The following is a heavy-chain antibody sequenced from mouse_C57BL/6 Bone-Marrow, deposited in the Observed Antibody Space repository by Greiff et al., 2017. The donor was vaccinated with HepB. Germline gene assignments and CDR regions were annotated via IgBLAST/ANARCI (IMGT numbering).Heavy chain of an antibody. J-gene: IGHJ2*01. V-gene: IGHV1-81*01. CDR3: ATTVVATPDY. Sequence: QVQLQQSGAELARPGASVKLSCKASGYTFTSYGISWVKQRTGQGLEWIGEIYHRSGNTYYNEKFKGKATLTADKSSSTAYMELRSLTSEDSAVYFCATTVVATPDYWGQGTTLTVSS. CDR1: GYTFTSYG. CDR2: IYHRSGNT. D-gene: IGHD1-1*01.